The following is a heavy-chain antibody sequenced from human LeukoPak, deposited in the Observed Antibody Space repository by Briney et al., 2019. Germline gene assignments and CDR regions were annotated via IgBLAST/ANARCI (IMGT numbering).Heavy chain of an antibody. CDR3: AKDRGGGNLDFDY. Sequence: GSLRLSCAASGFAFSSYAMTWVRPAPGKGLEWVSAISGSGGRTYYSDSVKGRFTISRDNSKNTLYLQMSSLRAEDTAVYYCAKDRGGGNLDFDYWGQGTLVTVSS. D-gene: IGHD2-15*01. J-gene: IGHJ4*02. CDR2: ISGSGGRT. V-gene: IGHV3-23*01. CDR1: GFAFSSYA.